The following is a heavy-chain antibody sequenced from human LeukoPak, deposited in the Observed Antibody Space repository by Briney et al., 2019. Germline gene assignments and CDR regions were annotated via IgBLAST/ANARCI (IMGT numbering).Heavy chain of an antibody. Sequence: GGSLRLSCAASGFTFSSYSMSWVRQAPGKGLEWVSSISSSSSYIYYADSVKGRFTISRDNAKNSLYLQMNSLRAEDTAVYYCARDYRVVTFDYWGQGTLVTVSS. CDR2: ISSSSSYI. V-gene: IGHV3-21*01. J-gene: IGHJ4*02. D-gene: IGHD2-21*02. CDR1: GFTFSSYS. CDR3: ARDYRVVTFDY.